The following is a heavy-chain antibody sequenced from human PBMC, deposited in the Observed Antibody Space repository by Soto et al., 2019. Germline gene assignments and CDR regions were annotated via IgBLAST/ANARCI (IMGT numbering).Heavy chain of an antibody. D-gene: IGHD5-18*01. Sequence: PSETLSLTGNVSNGSLNFYYCSWIRQPPGKELEWIGNIYYRGTTNYNPSLQGRVTMSIDTSKNQFSLMLTSVTAADTAVYYCTRVDTAVPSSGRRALVTVSS. J-gene: IGHJ5*02. CDR3: TRVDTAVPS. CDR1: NGSLNFYY. V-gene: IGHV4-59*12. CDR2: IYYRGTT.